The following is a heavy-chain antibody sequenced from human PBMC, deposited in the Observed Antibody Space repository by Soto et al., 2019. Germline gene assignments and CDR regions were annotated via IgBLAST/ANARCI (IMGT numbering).Heavy chain of an antibody. CDR3: ARDPVSGSYPALTFDY. CDR1: GFTFSSYG. CDR2: IWYDGSNK. J-gene: IGHJ4*02. D-gene: IGHD1-26*01. Sequence: PGGSLRLSCAASGFTFSSYGMHWVRQAPGKGLEWVAVIWYDGSNKYYADSVKGRFTISRDNSKNTLYLQMNSLRAEDTAVYYCARDPVSGSYPALTFDYWGQGT. V-gene: IGHV3-33*01.